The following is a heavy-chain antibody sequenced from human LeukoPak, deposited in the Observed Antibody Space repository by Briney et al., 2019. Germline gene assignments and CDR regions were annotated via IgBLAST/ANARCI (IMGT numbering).Heavy chain of an antibody. CDR1: GFTVGSNY. V-gene: IGHV3-53*01. Sequence: PGGSLRLSCAASGFTVGSNYMSWVRQAPGKGLEWFSVIYSGGSAFYADSVKGRFTISRDNSKNTLYLQMNSLRAEDTAVYYCVTREERWLQSPLFGGDYWGQGTLVTVSS. CDR2: IYSGGSA. J-gene: IGHJ4*02. CDR3: VTREERWLQSPLFGGDY. D-gene: IGHD5-24*01.